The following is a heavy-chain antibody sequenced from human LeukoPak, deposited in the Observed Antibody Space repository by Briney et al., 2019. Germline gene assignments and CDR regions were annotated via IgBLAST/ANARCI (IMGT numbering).Heavy chain of an antibody. V-gene: IGHV3-33*01. J-gene: IGHJ4*02. CDR1: GFTFSSDG. CDR3: ALLGGYCTNGVCLDY. CDR2: IWYDGSNK. Sequence: GGSLRLSCAASGFTFSSDGMHWVRQAPGKGLEWVAVIWYDGSNKYYADSVKGRFTISRDNSKNTLYLQMNSLRAEDTAVYYCALLGGYCTNGVCLDYWGQGTLVTVSS. D-gene: IGHD2-8*01.